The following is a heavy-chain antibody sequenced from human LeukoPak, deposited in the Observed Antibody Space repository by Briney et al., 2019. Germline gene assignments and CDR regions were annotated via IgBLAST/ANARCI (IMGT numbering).Heavy chain of an antibody. CDR2: INHSGST. V-gene: IGHV4-59*08. CDR3: ARGPYSYDSSGAFDI. J-gene: IGHJ3*02. D-gene: IGHD3-22*01. CDR1: GGSISSYY. Sequence: SETLSLTCTVSGGSISSYYWSWIRQPPGKGLEWIGEINHSGSTNYNPSLKSRVTISVDTSKNLFSLKLSPLTAADTAVYFCARGPYSYDSSGAFDIWGQGTMFTVSS.